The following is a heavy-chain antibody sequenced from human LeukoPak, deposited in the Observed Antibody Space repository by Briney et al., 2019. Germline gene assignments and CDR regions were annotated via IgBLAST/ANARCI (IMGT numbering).Heavy chain of an antibody. CDR2: IGTAGDT. J-gene: IGHJ5*02. D-gene: IGHD3-10*01. Sequence: PGGSLRLSCAASGFTFSNYDMHWVRQPTGKGLEWVSGIGTAGDTFYPGSVKGRFTISKENAKNSLFLQMNNLRAGDTAVYYCARGAQYYYASGSYLGKIWLDPWGQGTLVTVSS. V-gene: IGHV3-13*01. CDR3: ARGAQYYYASGSYLGKIWLDP. CDR1: GFTFSNYD.